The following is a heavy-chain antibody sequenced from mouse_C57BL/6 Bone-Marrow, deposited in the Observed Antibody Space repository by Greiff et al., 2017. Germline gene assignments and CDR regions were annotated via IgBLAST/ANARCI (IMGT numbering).Heavy chain of an antibody. CDR2: IDPSDSYT. Sequence: QVQLKQPGAELVKPGASVKLSCKASGYTFTSCWMQWVKQRPGQGLEWIGEIDPSDSYTNYNQKFKGKATLTVDTSSSTAYMQLSSLTSEDSAVYYCARGGLRLYYFDYWGQGTTLTVSS. D-gene: IGHD1-1*01. V-gene: IGHV1-50*01. CDR3: ARGGLRLYYFDY. J-gene: IGHJ2*01. CDR1: GYTFTSCW.